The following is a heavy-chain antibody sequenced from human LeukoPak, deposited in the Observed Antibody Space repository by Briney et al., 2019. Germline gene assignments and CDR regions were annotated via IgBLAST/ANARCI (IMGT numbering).Heavy chain of an antibody. CDR3: ATLGEYYDSSGYYYN. CDR2: IYYSGST. Sequence: SEALSLTCTVSGGSISSGSYYWGWIRQPPGKGLEWIGRIYYSGSTYYNPSLKSRVTISVDTSKNQFSLKLTSVTAADTAVYYCATLGEYYDSSGYYYNWGQGTLVTVSS. V-gene: IGHV4-39*07. D-gene: IGHD3-22*01. CDR1: GGSISSGSYY. J-gene: IGHJ4*02.